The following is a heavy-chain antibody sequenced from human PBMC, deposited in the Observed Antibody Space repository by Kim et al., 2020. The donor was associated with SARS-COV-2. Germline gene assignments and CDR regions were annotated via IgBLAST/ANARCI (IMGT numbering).Heavy chain of an antibody. J-gene: IGHJ4*02. D-gene: IGHD6-19*01. CDR2: IFGSGSDT. Sequence: GGSLRLSCAASGFTFSGFAMSWVRQAPGKGLEWVSAIFGSGSDTYYADSVQGRFTISRDNSKNTVYLQMNSLRADDTALYYCAKRGSTGWYYFDHWGQGTLVTVSS. CDR3: AKRGSTGWYYFDH. V-gene: IGHV3-23*01. CDR1: GFTFSGFA.